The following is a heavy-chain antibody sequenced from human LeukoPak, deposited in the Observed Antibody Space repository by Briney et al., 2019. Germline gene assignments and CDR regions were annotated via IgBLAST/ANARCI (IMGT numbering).Heavy chain of an antibody. D-gene: IGHD6-19*01. CDR3: ARAMAVAGTRDWFDP. V-gene: IGHV3-23*01. J-gene: IGHJ5*02. CDR1: GFTFSSYT. CDR2: ISGSGGSP. Sequence: GGSLRLSCAASGFTFSSYTMTWVRQAPGKGLEWVSTISGSGGSPYYADSVKGRFTISRDNSKNTLYLQMNSLRAEDTAVYYCARAMAVAGTRDWFDPWGQGTLVTVSS.